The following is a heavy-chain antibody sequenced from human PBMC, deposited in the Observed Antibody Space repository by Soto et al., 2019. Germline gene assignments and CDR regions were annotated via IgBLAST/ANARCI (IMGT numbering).Heavy chain of an antibody. CDR1: GGSINSDGYY. CDR3: ARDSLDSSGNFMRHPDAFDV. V-gene: IGHV4-31*03. D-gene: IGHD3-22*01. CDR2: IHYSGNT. Sequence: QVQLQESGPGLVKPSQTLSLTCTVSGGSINSDGYYWSWIRQHPGKGLEWIGYIHYSGNTYYNPSLKSRITISIDTSKNQFSLQLSSVTVADTAVYFCARDSLDSSGNFMRHPDAFDVWGQGTTVTVSS. J-gene: IGHJ3*01.